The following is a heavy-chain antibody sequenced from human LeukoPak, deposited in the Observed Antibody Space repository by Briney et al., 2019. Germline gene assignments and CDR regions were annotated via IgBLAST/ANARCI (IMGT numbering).Heavy chain of an antibody. CDR3: AKAPWVRAAHFDY. Sequence: GRSLRLSCAASGFTFSSYGMHWVRQAPGKGLEWVAVISYDGSNKYYADSVKGRFTISRDNSKNTLYLQMNSLRAEDTAVYYCAKAPWVRAAHFDYWGQGTLVTVSS. CDR2: ISYDGSNK. J-gene: IGHJ4*02. D-gene: IGHD1-26*01. CDR1: GFTFSSYG. V-gene: IGHV3-30*18.